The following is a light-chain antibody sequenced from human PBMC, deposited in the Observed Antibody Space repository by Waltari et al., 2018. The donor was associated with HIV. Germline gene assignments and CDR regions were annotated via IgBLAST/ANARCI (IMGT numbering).Light chain of an antibody. CDR3: AACEDSMNGPV. CDR2: CSN. CDR1: SSDIGSHS. V-gene: IGLV1-44*01. Sequence: QSVLPHSPSASGTPGQTVFIPCSGSSSDIGSHSVYWYQQLSGTAPKLLIYCSNERPSGVPDRFSGSKSGTSASLASSGLQSEDEAEYHCAACEDSMNGPVFGGGTKLTVL. J-gene: IGLJ2*01.